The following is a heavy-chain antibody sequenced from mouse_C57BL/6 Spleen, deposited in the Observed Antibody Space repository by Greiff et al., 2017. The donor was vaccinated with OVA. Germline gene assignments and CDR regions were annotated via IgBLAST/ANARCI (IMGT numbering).Heavy chain of an antibody. J-gene: IGHJ4*01. D-gene: IGHD1-1*02. V-gene: IGHV2-2*01. CDR2: IWRGGGA. CDR1: GFSLTSYG. CDR3: ARNGGEDYAMDY. Sequence: QVTLKESGPGLVQPSPSLSISCTVSGFSLTSYGVHWVRQSPGKGLEWLGVIWRGGGAAYNAAFITRLSISKDNSKSQVFFEMNSLQADDAAIYYCARNGGEDYAMDYWGQGTSVTVSS.